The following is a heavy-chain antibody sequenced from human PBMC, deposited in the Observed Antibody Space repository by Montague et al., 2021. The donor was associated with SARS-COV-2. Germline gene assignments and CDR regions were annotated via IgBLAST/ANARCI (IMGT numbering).Heavy chain of an antibody. CDR2: VSNSSSYI. Sequence: SLRLSCPASGFTFSSYSMNWVRQAPGKGLEWVSAVSNSSSYIYYADSVKGRFTISRDNAKNSLYLQMNSLRAEDTAVYYCANLYSYGYWGQGTLVTVSS. D-gene: IGHD5-18*01. CDR1: GFTFSSYS. V-gene: IGHV3-21*01. J-gene: IGHJ4*02. CDR3: ANLYSYGY.